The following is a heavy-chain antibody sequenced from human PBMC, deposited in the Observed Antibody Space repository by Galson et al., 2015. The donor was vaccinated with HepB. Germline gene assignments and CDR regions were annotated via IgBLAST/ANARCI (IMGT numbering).Heavy chain of an antibody. CDR2: IDPSDSYT. V-gene: IGHV5-10-1*01. J-gene: IGHJ6*02. CDR3: ASYDFWSGYYDSYGMDV. D-gene: IGHD3-3*01. Sequence: QSGAEVKKPGESLRISCKGSGYSFTSYWISWVRQMPGKGLEWMGRIDPSDSYTNYSPSFQGHVTISADKSISTAYLQWSSLKASDTAMYYCASYDFWSGYYDSYGMDVWGQGTTVTVSS. CDR1: GYSFTSYW.